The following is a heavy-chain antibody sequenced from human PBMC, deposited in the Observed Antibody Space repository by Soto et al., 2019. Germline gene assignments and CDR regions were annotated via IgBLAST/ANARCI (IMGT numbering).Heavy chain of an antibody. CDR2: INPNSGDT. J-gene: IGHJ3*01. CDR3: ARDRRFYDSGTYDIANDAFDV. D-gene: IGHD3-22*01. CDR1: GYTFTGYY. Sequence: SVKVSCKASGYTFTGYYVHWVRQAPGQGLEWMGWINPNSGDTYLAQRFQGRVTMNRDTSTGTAYMELRGLTSDDTAEYYCARDRRFYDSGTYDIANDAFDVWGQGTMVTVS. V-gene: IGHV1-2*02.